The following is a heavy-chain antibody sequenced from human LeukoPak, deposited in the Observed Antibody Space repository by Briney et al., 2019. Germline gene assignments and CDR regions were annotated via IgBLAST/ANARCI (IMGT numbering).Heavy chain of an antibody. Sequence: ASVKVSCKASGGTFSSYAISWVRQAPGQGLEWMGRIIPILGIANYAQKFQGRVTITADKSTSTAYMELSSLRSEDTAVYYCAREGDAYYYDSSGYYPGYWGQGTLVTVS. D-gene: IGHD3-22*01. V-gene: IGHV1-69*04. CDR2: IIPILGIA. CDR1: GGTFSSYA. J-gene: IGHJ4*02. CDR3: AREGDAYYYDSSGYYPGY.